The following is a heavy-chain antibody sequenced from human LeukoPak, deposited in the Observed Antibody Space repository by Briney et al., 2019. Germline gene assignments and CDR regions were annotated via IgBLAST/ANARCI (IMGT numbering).Heavy chain of an antibody. Sequence: GGSLTLSCAASGFTFSSYSMNWVRQAPGRGLEWVSSIISSGSYMNYADSVKGRFTISRDNAKNSLYLQMNSLRAEDTAVYYCARHYYDSSGYYSCDYWGQGTLVIVSS. D-gene: IGHD3-22*01. CDR3: ARHYYDSSGYYSCDY. CDR2: IISSGSYM. CDR1: GFTFSSYS. V-gene: IGHV3-21*06. J-gene: IGHJ4*02.